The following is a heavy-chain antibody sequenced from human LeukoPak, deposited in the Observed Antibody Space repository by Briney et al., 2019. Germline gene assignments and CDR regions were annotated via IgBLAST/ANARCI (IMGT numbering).Heavy chain of an antibody. CDR1: GYTFTSYG. Sequence: GASVKVSCTASGYTFTSYGISWVRQAPGQGLEWMGWISAYNGNTNYAQKLQGRVTMTTDTSTSTAYMELRSLRSDDTAVYYCARDAAYCSSTSCYTPSDYWGQGTLVTVSS. V-gene: IGHV1-18*01. D-gene: IGHD2-2*02. CDR2: ISAYNGNT. J-gene: IGHJ4*02. CDR3: ARDAAYCSSTSCYTPSDY.